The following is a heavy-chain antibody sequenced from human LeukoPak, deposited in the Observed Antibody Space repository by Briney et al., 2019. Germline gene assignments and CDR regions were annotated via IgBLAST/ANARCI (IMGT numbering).Heavy chain of an antibody. J-gene: IGHJ4*02. D-gene: IGHD2-2*02. V-gene: IGHV3-48*01. Sequence: PGGSLRLSCAASGFTFSSYSMNWVRQAPRKGLEWVSYISSSSSTIYYADSVKGRFTISRDNAKNSLYLQMNSLRAEDTAVYYCARDSRGTPATAIPHWGQGTLVTVSS. CDR2: ISSSSSTI. CDR3: ARDSRGTPATAIPH. CDR1: GFTFSSYS.